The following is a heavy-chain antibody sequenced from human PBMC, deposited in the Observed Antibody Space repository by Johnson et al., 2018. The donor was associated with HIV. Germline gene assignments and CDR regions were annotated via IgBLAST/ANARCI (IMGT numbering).Heavy chain of an antibody. CDR2: ISGSGGST. D-gene: IGHD6-19*01. V-gene: IGHV3-23*04. CDR3: VSSGCQRCAFDI. CDR1: GFTFSSYA. J-gene: IGHJ3*02. Sequence: VRLVETGGGLIQPGGSLRLSCAASGFTFSSYAMSWVRQAPGKGLEWVSAISGSGGSTYYADSVKGRFTISRDNSKNTLYLQMNSLKAEDTAVYYCVSSGCQRCAFDIWGQGTMVTVSS.